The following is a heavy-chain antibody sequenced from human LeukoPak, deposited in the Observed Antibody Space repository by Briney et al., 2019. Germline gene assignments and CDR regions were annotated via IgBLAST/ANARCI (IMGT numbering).Heavy chain of an antibody. J-gene: IGHJ6*02. V-gene: IGHV3-30*18. CDR1: GFTFSSYG. D-gene: IGHD3-16*01. CDR2: ISYDGSNK. CDR3: AKDLTYYYGTDV. Sequence: PGRSLRLSCAASGFTFSSYGMHWVRQAPGKGLEWVAVISYDGSNKYYADSVKSRFTISRDNSKNTLYLQMNSLRAEDTAVYYCAKDLTYYYGTDVWGQGTTVTVSS.